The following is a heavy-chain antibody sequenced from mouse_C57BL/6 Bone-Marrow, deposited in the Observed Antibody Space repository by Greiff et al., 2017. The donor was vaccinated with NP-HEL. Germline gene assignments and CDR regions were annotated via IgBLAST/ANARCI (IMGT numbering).Heavy chain of an antibody. D-gene: IGHD1-1*01. Sequence: EVQVVESGPELVKPGASVKIPCKASGYTFTDYNMDWVKQSHGKSLEWIGDINPNNGGTIYNQKFKGKATLTVDKSSSTAYMELRSLTSEDTAVYYCAREGVYYYGSSFYFDYWGQGTTLTVSS. CDR1: GYTFTDYN. J-gene: IGHJ2*01. CDR2: INPNNGGT. CDR3: AREGVYYYGSSFYFDY. V-gene: IGHV1-18*01.